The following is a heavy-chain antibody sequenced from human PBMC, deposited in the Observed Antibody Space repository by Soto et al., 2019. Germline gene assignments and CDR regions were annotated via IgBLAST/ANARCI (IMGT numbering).Heavy chain of an antibody. CDR2: IKQDGNEK. J-gene: IGHJ3*02. CDR1: GFTFSDYW. V-gene: IGHV3-7*01. Sequence: EVQLVESGGGLVQPGGSLRLSCAVSGFTFSDYWMRWVRQAPGKGLEWVANIKQDGNEKYYVDSVKGRFTISRDTAKNSXXRQMNSLGAEDTAVYYCARRLGSRGWYSPWDAIDIWGQGTMGTVSS. CDR3: ARRLGSRGWYSPWDAIDI. D-gene: IGHD6-13*01.